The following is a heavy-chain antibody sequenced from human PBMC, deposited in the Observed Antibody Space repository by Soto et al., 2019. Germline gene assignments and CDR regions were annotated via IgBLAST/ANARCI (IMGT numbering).Heavy chain of an antibody. V-gene: IGHV1-69*01. CDR2: ISPMFDAT. J-gene: IGHJ4*02. Sequence: QVKLVQSGAEVKKPGSSVKVSCKASGGIFNTQAVTWVRQAPGQGLDYMGGISPMFDATNYAKKFKVRVKITEYGAKSTGYRYLGGLKSDYTAVYYVATAPLSDCSGHYYYFFHYWGQGTRVTVSS. D-gene: IGHD3-22*01. CDR3: ATAPLSDCSGHYYYFFHY. CDR1: GGIFNTQA.